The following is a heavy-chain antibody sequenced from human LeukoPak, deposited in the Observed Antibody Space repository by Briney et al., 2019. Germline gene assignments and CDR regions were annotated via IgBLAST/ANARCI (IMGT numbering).Heavy chain of an antibody. CDR2: IYYRSKSKN. Sequence: SQTLSLTCAISGDSVSSNRAAWNWIRQPPSRGLECLGRIYYRSKSKNDYAVSVKSRITINTDTTKNQFSLRVNSVTPEDTAVYYCARDDKDGYIDYWGQGTLVTVSS. V-gene: IGHV6-1*01. CDR3: ARDDKDGYIDY. CDR1: GDSVSSNRAA. D-gene: IGHD5-24*01. J-gene: IGHJ4*02.